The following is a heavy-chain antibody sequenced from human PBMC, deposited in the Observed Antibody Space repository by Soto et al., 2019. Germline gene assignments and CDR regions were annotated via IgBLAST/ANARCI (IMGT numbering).Heavy chain of an antibody. J-gene: IGHJ4*02. D-gene: IGHD3-3*01. CDR3: ARGGQDFWSGPFDY. V-gene: IGHV4-4*07. CDR1: GGSISSYF. CDR2: IDNSGST. Sequence: LSLTCTVSGGSISSYFCNWIRQPAGKGLEWIGRIDNSGSTNYNPSLKSRITMSADTSRNQFSLKLNSVTAADTAVYYCARGGQDFWSGPFDYWGQGALVTVSS.